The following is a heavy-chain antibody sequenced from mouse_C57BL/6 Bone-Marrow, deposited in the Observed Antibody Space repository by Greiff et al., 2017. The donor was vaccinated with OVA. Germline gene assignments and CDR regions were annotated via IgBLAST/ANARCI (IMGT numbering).Heavy chain of an antibody. Sequence: QVQLQQPGPELVKPGASVKISCKASAYSFTINYIHWVKKRPGQGLEWMGWIYPGGVNIKYNEKFKGKATLTADTSSSTAYMQLSSLTSEDSAVYYGARSNYGGLAMDYWGQGTSVTVSS. CDR2: IYPGGVNI. J-gene: IGHJ4*01. D-gene: IGHD2-5*01. CDR1: AYSFTINY. CDR3: ARSNYGGLAMDY. V-gene: IGHV1-66*01.